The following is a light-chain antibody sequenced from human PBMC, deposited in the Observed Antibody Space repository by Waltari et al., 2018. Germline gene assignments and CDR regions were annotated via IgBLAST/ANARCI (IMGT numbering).Light chain of an antibody. CDR2: NND. CDR1: YSNVGNDN. V-gene: IGLV1-47*01. Sequence: QSVLTQPPSASATPGQRVTITCSGSYSNVGNDNVYCYQQLPGTAPRLLIYNNDVRPSGVSDRFSGSKSGTSAFLAISGLRSEDEADYYCAAWDGSLSGYVFGIGTKVTVL. J-gene: IGLJ1*01. CDR3: AAWDGSLSGYV.